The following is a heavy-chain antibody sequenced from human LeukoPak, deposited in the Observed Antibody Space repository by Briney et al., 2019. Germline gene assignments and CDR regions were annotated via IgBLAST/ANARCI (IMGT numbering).Heavy chain of an antibody. CDR3: ARGLGYCSSTSCYKELYDAFDI. CDR2: INPNSGGT. J-gene: IGHJ3*02. V-gene: IGHV1-2*02. D-gene: IGHD2-2*02. Sequence: ASVKVSCKASGYTFTGYYMHWVRQAPGQGLEWMGWINPNSGGTNYAQKFQGRVTMTRDTSISTAYMELSRLRSDDTAVYYCARGLGYCSSTSCYKELYDAFDIWGQGTMVTVSS. CDR1: GYTFTGYY.